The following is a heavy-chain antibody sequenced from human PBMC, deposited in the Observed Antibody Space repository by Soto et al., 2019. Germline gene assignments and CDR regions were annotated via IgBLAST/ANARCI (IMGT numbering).Heavy chain of an antibody. CDR2: INPSAGST. CDR1: GYTFTSYD. J-gene: IGHJ4*02. CDR3: ARGATSPSY. V-gene: IGHV1-46*01. Sequence: GASVKVSCKASGYTFTSYDINWVRQATGQGLEWMGIINPSAGSTSYAQNFQGRVTMTRDTSTSTVYMELSSLRAEDTAVYYCARGATSPSYWGQGTLVTVSS.